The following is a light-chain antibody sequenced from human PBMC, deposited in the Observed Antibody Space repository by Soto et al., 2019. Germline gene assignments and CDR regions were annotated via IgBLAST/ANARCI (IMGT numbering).Light chain of an antibody. CDR1: SSNIGAGYD. J-gene: IGLJ3*02. Sequence: QAVVTQPPSVSGVPGQRVTISCTGSSSNIGAGYDVHWYQQLPGTAPKLLIYGNSNRPSGVPDRFSGSKSGTSASLAITGLQAEDEADYYCQSYDSSLSGSGVFGGGTKLTVL. V-gene: IGLV1-40*01. CDR3: QSYDSSLSGSGV. CDR2: GNS.